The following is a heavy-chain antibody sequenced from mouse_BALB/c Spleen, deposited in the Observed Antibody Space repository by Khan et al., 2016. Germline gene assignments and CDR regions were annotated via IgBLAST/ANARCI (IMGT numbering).Heavy chain of an antibody. CDR1: GYSITSGYY. V-gene: IGHV3-6*02. D-gene: IGHD2-1*01. CDR3: ATYGNYEGFAY. CDR2: ISYDGSN. Sequence: EVQLQESGPGLVKPSQSLSLTCSVTGYSITSGYYWNWIRQFPGNKLEWMGYISYDGSNNYNPSLKNRISITRDTSKNQFFLKLNSVTTEDTATYYCATYGNYEGFAYWGQGTQVTVSA. J-gene: IGHJ3*01.